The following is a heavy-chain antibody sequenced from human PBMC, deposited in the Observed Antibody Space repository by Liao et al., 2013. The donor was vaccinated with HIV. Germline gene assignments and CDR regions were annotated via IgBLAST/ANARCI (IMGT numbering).Heavy chain of an antibody. J-gene: IGHJ3*01. D-gene: IGHD3-9*01. Sequence: QVQLQQWGAGLLKPSETLSLTCAVYGGSFSGYYWSWIRQPPGKGLEWIGEINPSGSTNYNPSLKSRVTISLDTSKNQFSLKLSSVTAADTAVYYCARGSRYFDWILSGPRLITDAFSFWGQGTMVTVSS. V-gene: IGHV4-34*01. CDR1: GGSFSGYY. CDR2: INPSGST. CDR3: ARGSRYFDWILSGPRLITDAFSF.